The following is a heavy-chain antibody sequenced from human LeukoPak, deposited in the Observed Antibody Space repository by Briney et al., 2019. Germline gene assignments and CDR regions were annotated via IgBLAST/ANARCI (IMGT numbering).Heavy chain of an antibody. CDR2: ISGSGGST. Sequence: PWGSLRLSCAASGFTFSSYAMSWVRPAPGKGLEWVSAISGSGGSTYYADSVKGRFTISRYNSKNTLYLQMNSLRAEDTAVYYCAKAATGVLWFGEFEFDYWGQGTLVTVSS. CDR3: AKAATGVLWFGEFEFDY. D-gene: IGHD3-10*01. CDR1: GFTFSSYA. V-gene: IGHV3-23*01. J-gene: IGHJ4*02.